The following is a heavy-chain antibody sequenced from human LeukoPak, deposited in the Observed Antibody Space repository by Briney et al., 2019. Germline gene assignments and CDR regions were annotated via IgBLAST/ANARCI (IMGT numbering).Heavy chain of an antibody. J-gene: IGHJ6*02. CDR3: ARASYYYGMDV. V-gene: IGHV4-59*08. CDR2: IYYSGST. Sequence: SETLSLTCTVSGGSISSYYWSWIRQPPGKGLERIGYIYYSGSTNYNPSLKSRATISVDTSKNQFSLKLSSVTAADTAVYYCARASYYYGMDVWGQGTTVTVSS. CDR1: GGSISSYY.